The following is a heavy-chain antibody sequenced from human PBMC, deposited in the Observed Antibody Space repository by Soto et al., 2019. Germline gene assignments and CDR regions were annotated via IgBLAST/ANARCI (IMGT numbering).Heavy chain of an antibody. J-gene: IGHJ4*02. V-gene: IGHV1-24*01. CDR1: GYTLTELS. CDR3: ATGVHCSGGSCYLF. D-gene: IGHD2-15*01. CDR2: FDPEDGET. Sequence: ASVKVSCKVSGYTLTELSMHWVRQAPGKGLEWMGGFDPEDGETIYAQKFQGRVTMTEDTSTDTAYMELSSLRPEDTAVYYCATGVHCSGGSCYLFWGQGTLVTVSS.